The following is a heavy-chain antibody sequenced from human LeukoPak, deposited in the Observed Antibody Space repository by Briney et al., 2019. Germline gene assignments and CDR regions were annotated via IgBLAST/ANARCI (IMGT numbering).Heavy chain of an antibody. CDR2: ISSSSSYI. J-gene: IGHJ4*02. D-gene: IGHD3-22*01. CDR1: GFTFSSYS. V-gene: IGHV3-21*04. CDR3: AKDPYEGYYDSSGYYSDY. Sequence: GGSLRLSCAASGFTFSSYSMNWVRQAPGKGLEWVSSISSSSSYIYYADSVKGRFTISRDNSKNTLYLQMNSLRAEDTAVYYCAKDPYEGYYDSSGYYSDYWGQGTLVTVSS.